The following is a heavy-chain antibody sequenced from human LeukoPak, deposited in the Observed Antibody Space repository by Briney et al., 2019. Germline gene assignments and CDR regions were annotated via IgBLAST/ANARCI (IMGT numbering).Heavy chain of an antibody. CDR2: ISSSSYI. J-gene: IGHJ3*02. CDR3: ARDSRWGAFDI. D-gene: IGHD2-2*01. CDR1: GFTFSSYS. V-gene: IGHV3-21*01. Sequence: KAGGSLRLSCAASGFTFSSYSMNWVRQAPGKGLEWVSSISSSSYIYYADSVKSRFTISRDNAKNSLYLQMNSLRAEDTAVYYCARDSRWGAFDIWGQGTMVTVSS.